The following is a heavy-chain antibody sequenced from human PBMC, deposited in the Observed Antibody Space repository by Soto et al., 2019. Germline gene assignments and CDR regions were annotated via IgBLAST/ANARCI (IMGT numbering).Heavy chain of an antibody. CDR3: TTVSHIAVAGIGS. V-gene: IGHV3-15*01. CDR1: GFTFSSYA. J-gene: IGHJ5*02. D-gene: IGHD6-19*01. CDR2: IKSKTDGGTT. Sequence: EVQLLESGGGLVQPGGSLRLSCAASGFTFSSYAMSWVRQAPGKGLEWVGRIKSKTDGGTTDYAAPVKGRFTISRDDSKNTLYLQMNSLKTWDTAVYYCTTVSHIAVAGIGSWGQGTLVTVSS.